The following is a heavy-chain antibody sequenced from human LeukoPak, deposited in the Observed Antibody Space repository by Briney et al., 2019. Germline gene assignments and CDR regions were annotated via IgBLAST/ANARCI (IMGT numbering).Heavy chain of an antibody. CDR3: ARDFNRRALSGDPIG. D-gene: IGHD4-17*01. CDR1: GGTFSSYA. J-gene: IGHJ4*02. CDR2: IIPIFGTA. Sequence: ASVKVSCKASGGTFSSYAISWVRQAPGQGLEWMGGIIPIFGTANYAQKFQGRVTITADESTSTAYMELSSLRSEDTAVYYCARDFNRRALSGDPIGWGQGTLVTVSS. V-gene: IGHV1-69*13.